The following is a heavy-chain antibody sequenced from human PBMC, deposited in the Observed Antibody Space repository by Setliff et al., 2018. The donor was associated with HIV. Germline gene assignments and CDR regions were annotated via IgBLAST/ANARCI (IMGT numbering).Heavy chain of an antibody. CDR2: INDNGGST. CDR1: GFTFSSFA. D-gene: IGHD3-16*01. Sequence: GGSLRLSCAASGFTFSSFAMSWVRQAPGKGLERVSSINDNGGSTYYADSVKGRFTISRDNSKNTLFLQMNSLRAEDTAVYYCAKTPWGARGAYFDSWGQGTLVTAPQ. CDR3: AKTPWGARGAYFDS. J-gene: IGHJ4*02. V-gene: IGHV3-23*01.